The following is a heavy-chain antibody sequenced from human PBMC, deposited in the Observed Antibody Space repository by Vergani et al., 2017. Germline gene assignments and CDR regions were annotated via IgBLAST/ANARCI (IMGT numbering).Heavy chain of an antibody. D-gene: IGHD1-26*01. V-gene: IGHV3-23*01. CDR1: GFTFSSYA. Sequence: EVQLLESGGGLVQPGGSLRLSCAASGFTFSSYAMSWVRQAPGKGLQWVSAISGSGGSTYHADSVKRRFTISRDNSKNTLFLQMNSLRAEDTAVYYCAKDPGSYSEYFHHWGQGTLVTVSS. J-gene: IGHJ1*01. CDR2: ISGSGGST. CDR3: AKDPGSYSEYFHH.